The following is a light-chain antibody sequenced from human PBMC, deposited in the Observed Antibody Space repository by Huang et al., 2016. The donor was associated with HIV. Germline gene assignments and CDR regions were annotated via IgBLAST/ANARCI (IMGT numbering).Light chain of an antibody. CDR2: NAS. CDR3: QQRTNWPPGYT. Sequence: EIVLNKSPATLSLSPGERVALSCRASKNIKTDLSWYQTRPGQATRLLIANASNRATGIPARFSGSGSGTDFTLTISSLEPEDFVVYFCQQRTNWPPGYTFGQGTKL. J-gene: IGKJ2*01. V-gene: IGKV3-11*01. CDR1: KNIKTD.